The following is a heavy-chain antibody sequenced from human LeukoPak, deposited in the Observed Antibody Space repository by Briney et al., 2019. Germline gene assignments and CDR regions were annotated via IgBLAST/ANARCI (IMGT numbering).Heavy chain of an antibody. J-gene: IGHJ4*02. V-gene: IGHV4-34*01. CDR3: ARVVAFSSSWYPVKYYFDY. CDR2: INHSGST. Sequence: SETLSLTCAVYGGSFSGYYWSWNRQPPGKGLEWIGEINHSGSTNYNPSLKSRVTISVDTSKNQFSLKLSSVTAADTAVYYCARVVAFSSSWYPVKYYFDYWGQGTLVTVSS. D-gene: IGHD6-13*01. CDR1: GGSFSGYY.